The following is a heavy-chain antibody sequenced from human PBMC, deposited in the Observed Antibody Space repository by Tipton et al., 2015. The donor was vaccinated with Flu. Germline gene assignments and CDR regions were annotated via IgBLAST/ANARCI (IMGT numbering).Heavy chain of an antibody. Sequence: SGFTFSSYSMNWVRQAPGKGLEWVSSITATSASISYADSVKGRFTISRDNAKSSVYLQMNSLRAEDTAVYYCAREIPPGDYWGQGTLVTVSS. V-gene: IGHV3-21*01. J-gene: IGHJ4*02. CDR3: AREIPPGDY. CDR2: ITATSASI. CDR1: GFTFSSYS. D-gene: IGHD2-21*01.